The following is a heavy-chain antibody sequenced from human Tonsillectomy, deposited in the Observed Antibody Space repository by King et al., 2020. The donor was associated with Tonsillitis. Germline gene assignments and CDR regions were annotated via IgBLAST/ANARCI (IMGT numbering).Heavy chain of an antibody. CDR3: ARLRRIAAAGTGDFDY. Sequence: QLVQSGAEVKKPGASLKISCKGSGYSFTSYWIGWVRQMPGKGLEWMGLIYPGDSDTRYSPSFQGQVTISADKSISTAYLQWSSLKASDTAMYYCARLRRIAAAGTGDFDYWGQGTLVTVSS. V-gene: IGHV5-51*03. CDR2: IYPGDSDT. J-gene: IGHJ4*02. CDR1: GYSFTSYW. D-gene: IGHD6-13*01.